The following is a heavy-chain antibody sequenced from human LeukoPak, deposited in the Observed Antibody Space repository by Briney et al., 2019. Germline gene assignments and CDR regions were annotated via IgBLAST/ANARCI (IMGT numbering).Heavy chain of an antibody. CDR2: ISSSSSYI. D-gene: IGHD6-13*01. CDR1: GFTFSSYS. V-gene: IGHV3-21*01. Sequence: PGGSLRLSCAASGFTFSSYSMNWVRQAPGKGLEWVSSISSSSSYIYYADSVKGRFTISRDNAKSSLYLQMNSLRAEDTAVYYCARAISSSWSGRDYGMDVWGQGTTVTVSS. J-gene: IGHJ6*02. CDR3: ARAISSSWSGRDYGMDV.